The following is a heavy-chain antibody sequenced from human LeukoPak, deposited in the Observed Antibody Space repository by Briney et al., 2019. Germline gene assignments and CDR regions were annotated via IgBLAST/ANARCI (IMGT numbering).Heavy chain of an antibody. V-gene: IGHV3-30*02. Sequence: GGSLRLSCAASGFTFSSYGMHWVRQAPGKGLEWVAFIRYDGSNKYYADSVKGRFTISRDNSKNTLYLQMNSLRAEDTAVYYCAKLGRSGGVGTTHFDYWGQGTLVTVSS. CDR3: AKLGRSGGVGTTHFDY. CDR2: IRYDGSNK. J-gene: IGHJ4*02. CDR1: GFTFSSYG. D-gene: IGHD1-26*01.